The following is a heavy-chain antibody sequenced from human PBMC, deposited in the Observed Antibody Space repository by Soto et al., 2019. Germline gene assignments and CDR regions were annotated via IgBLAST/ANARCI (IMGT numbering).Heavy chain of an antibody. D-gene: IGHD1-26*01. J-gene: IGHJ6*02. CDR3: ARDGREASGMDV. CDR1: GGSISSHY. CDR2: IYYGGST. Sequence: SETLSLTCTVSGGSISSHYWSWVRQAPGKGLEWIGHIYYGGSTSYNPSLRSRSTISVDTSNNQFSLKLNSVTTADTAVYYCARDGREASGMDVWGQGTKVTVSS. V-gene: IGHV4-59*11.